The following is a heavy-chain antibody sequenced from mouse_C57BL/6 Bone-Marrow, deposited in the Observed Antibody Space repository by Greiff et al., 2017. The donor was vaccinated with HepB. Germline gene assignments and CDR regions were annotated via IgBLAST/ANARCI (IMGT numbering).Heavy chain of an antibody. CDR2: INSDGGST. V-gene: IGHV5-2*03. Sequence: EVKLVESGGGLVQPGESLKLSCESNEYEFPSHDMSWVRKTPEKRLELVAAINSDGGSTYYPDTMERRFIISRDNTKKPLYLQMSSLRSEDTALYYCASPPFITTVVALDYWGQGTTLTVSS. J-gene: IGHJ2*01. D-gene: IGHD1-1*01. CDR3: ASPPFITTVVALDY. CDR1: EYEFPSHD.